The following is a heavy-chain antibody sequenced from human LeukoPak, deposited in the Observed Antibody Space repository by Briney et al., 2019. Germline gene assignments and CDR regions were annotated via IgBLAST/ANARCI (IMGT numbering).Heavy chain of an antibody. V-gene: IGHV3-53*01. J-gene: IGHJ4*02. CDR3: ASGFTIFGVVAHFDY. Sequence: PGGSLRLSCAASGFTVSSNYMSWVRQAPGKGLEWVSVIYSGGRTYYADSVKGRFTISRDNSKNTLYLQMNSLRAEDTAVYYCASGFTIFGVVAHFDYWGQGTLVTVSS. CDR1: GFTVSSNY. D-gene: IGHD3-3*01. CDR2: IYSGGRT.